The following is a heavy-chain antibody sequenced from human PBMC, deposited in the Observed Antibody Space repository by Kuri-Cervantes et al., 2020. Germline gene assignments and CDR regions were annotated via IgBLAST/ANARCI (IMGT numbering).Heavy chain of an antibody. D-gene: IGHD1-26*01. CDR2: IYYSGST. J-gene: IGHJ5*02. CDR1: GGSISSSSYY. V-gene: IGHV4-39*07. Sequence: GSLRLSCTVSGGSISSSSYYWGWIRQPPGKGLEWIGSIYYSGSTYYNPSLKSRVTISVDTSKNQFSLKLSSVTAADTAVHYCARDPGGGSWFDPWGQGTLVTVSS. CDR3: ARDPGGGSWFDP.